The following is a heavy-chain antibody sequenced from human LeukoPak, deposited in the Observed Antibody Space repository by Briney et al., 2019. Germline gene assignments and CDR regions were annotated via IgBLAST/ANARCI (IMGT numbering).Heavy chain of an antibody. J-gene: IGHJ3*02. CDR1: GYTFTSYG. CDR3: ARDLYSSGWTDAFDI. D-gene: IGHD6-19*01. CDR2: ISAYNGNT. V-gene: IGHV1-18*01. Sequence: ASVKVSCKASGYTFTSYGISWVRQAPGQGLEWMGWISAYNGNTNYAQKLQGRVTMTTDTSTSTAYMELRSLRSDDTAVYYCARDLYSSGWTDAFDIWGQGTMVTVSS.